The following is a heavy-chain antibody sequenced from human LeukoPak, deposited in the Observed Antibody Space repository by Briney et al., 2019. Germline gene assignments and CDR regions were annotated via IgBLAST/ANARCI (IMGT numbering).Heavy chain of an antibody. J-gene: IGHJ5*02. Sequence: PSETLSLTCTVSGGSISSYYWSWIRQPPGKGLEWIGYIYYSGSTNYNPSLKSRVTISVDTSKNQFSLQLNSVTPEDTAAYYCARALRDPWGQGTLVTVSS. CDR2: IYYSGST. V-gene: IGHV4-59*12. CDR3: ARALRDP. CDR1: GGSISSYY.